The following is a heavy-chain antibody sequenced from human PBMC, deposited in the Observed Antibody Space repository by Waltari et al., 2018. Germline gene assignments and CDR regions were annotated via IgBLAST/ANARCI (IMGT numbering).Heavy chain of an antibody. CDR3: VRSVDP. Sequence: EVHLVESGGGLVQPGGSLRLSCAASGFTFSVYWMAWVRQAPGKGLEGVANINPDGSDKYYVDSVKGRFTISRDDAKNSLYLEMNSLRAEDTAVYYCVRSVDPWGQGTLVTVSS. V-gene: IGHV3-7*01. J-gene: IGHJ5*02. CDR2: INPDGSDK. CDR1: GFTFSVYW. D-gene: IGHD4-17*01.